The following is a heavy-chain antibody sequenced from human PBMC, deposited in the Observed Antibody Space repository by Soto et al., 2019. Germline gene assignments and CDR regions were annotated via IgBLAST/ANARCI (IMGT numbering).Heavy chain of an antibody. CDR3: ARTGYSSGWYRAAFDI. Sequence: PSETMSHTYTVSGGAIRRGDYYWSWIRQPPGKGLEWIGEINHSGSTNYNPSLKSRVTISVDTSKNQFSLKLSSVTAADTAVYYGARTGYSSGWYRAAFDIWGQGTMVTVSS. D-gene: IGHD6-19*01. V-gene: IGHV4-34*01. J-gene: IGHJ3*02. CDR1: GGAIRRGDYY. CDR2: INHSGST.